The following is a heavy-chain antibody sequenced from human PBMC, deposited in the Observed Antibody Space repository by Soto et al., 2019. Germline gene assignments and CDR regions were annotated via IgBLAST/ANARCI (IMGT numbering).Heavy chain of an antibody. CDR1: GYSFAGYW. D-gene: IGHD2-15*01. CDR3: ARLMATNIVPLFDY. CDR2: IDPSDSQT. Sequence: GESLKISCKGSGYSFAGYWITWVRQKPGKGLEWMGRIDPSDSQTYYSPSFRGHVTISVTKSITTVFLQWSSLRASDTAMYYCARLMATNIVPLFDYWGQGTLVTVSS. J-gene: IGHJ4*02. V-gene: IGHV5-10-1*01.